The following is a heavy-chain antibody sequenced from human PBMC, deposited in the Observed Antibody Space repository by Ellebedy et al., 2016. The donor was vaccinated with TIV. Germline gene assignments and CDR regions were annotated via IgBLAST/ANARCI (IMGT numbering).Heavy chain of an antibody. J-gene: IGHJ4*02. CDR1: GSTFSSYD. V-gene: IGHV3-13*01. CDR3: ARVTRLSGWQQIDY. Sequence: GESLKISCAASGSTFSSYDMHWVRQATGKGLEWVSAITTAGDSFYSGSVKGRFIISRENAKNSLYLQMNSLRAGDTAVYYCARVTRLSGWQQIDYWGQGTLVTFSS. D-gene: IGHD6-19*01. CDR2: ITTAGDS.